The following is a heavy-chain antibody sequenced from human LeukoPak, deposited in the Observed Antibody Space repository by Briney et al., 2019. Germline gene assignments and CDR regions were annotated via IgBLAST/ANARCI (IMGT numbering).Heavy chain of an antibody. CDR1: GFTFSSYG. V-gene: IGHV3-30*18. J-gene: IGHJ4*02. Sequence: GGSLRLSCAASGFTFSSYGTHWVRQAPGKGLEWVAVISYDGSNKYYADSVKGRFTISRDNSKNTLYLQMNSLRAEDTAVYYCAKDLYYYDSSGYSDYWGQGTLVTVSS. CDR3: AKDLYYYDSSGYSDY. CDR2: ISYDGSNK. D-gene: IGHD3-22*01.